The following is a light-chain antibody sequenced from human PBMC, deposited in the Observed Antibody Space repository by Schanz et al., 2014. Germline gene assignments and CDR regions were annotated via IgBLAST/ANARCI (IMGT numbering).Light chain of an antibody. CDR3: QQYNNWPPIT. CDR1: QSVRSRN. CDR2: AAS. Sequence: EIVMTQSPGTLSLSPGERATLSCRASQSVRSRNLAWYQQKPGQAPRLLIYAASTRATGIPARFSGSGSGTEFTLTISSLQSEDFAVYYCQQYNNWPPITFGGGTKVEIK. J-gene: IGKJ4*01. V-gene: IGKV3-15*01.